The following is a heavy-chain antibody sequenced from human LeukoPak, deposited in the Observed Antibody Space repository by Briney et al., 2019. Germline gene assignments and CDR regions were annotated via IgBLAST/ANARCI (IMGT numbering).Heavy chain of an antibody. D-gene: IGHD3-10*01. Sequence: ASVKVSCKASGYTFTSYGISWVRQAPGQGLEWMGWISAYNGNTNYAQKLQGGVTMTTDTSTSTAYVELRSLRSDDTAVYYCARDRIPPITMVRGVIDYYYYGMDVWGQGTTVTVSS. V-gene: IGHV1-18*01. J-gene: IGHJ6*02. CDR1: GYTFTSYG. CDR2: ISAYNGNT. CDR3: ARDRIPPITMVRGVIDYYYYGMDV.